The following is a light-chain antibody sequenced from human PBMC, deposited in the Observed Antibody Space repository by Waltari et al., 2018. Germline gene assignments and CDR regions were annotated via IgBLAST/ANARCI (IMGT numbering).Light chain of an antibody. Sequence: EIVLTQSPGTLSLSPGEGATLSCRASRSVGYNLAWYQHKPGQAPRLLVYGASTRATDIPDRFSGSGSGTDFTLTISRLAPEDFAEYYCQQYDRPLPFTFGGGTKVEI. CDR1: RSVGYN. V-gene: IGKV3-20*01. J-gene: IGKJ4*01. CDR2: GAS. CDR3: QQYDRPLPFT.